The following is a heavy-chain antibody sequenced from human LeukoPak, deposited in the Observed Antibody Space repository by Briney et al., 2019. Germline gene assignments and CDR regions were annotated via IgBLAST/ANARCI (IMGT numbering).Heavy chain of an antibody. V-gene: IGHV1-2*06. CDR1: GYTFTGYY. D-gene: IGHD2-15*01. Sequence: ASVKVSCKXSGYTFTGYYMHWVRQSPRQGLEWMGRINPNSGGTNYAQKFQGRVTMTRDTSISTAYMELSRLRSDDTAVYYCARVGYCSGGSCYPAAFDIWGQGTMVTVSS. J-gene: IGHJ3*02. CDR2: INPNSGGT. CDR3: ARVGYCSGGSCYPAAFDI.